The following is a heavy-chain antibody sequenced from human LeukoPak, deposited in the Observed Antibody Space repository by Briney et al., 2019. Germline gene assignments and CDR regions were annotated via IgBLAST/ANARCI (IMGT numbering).Heavy chain of an antibody. CDR2: ISSSSSYI. J-gene: IGHJ5*02. CDR3: AKGRRYNILTGYYVSEVDP. CDR1: GFTFSSYS. D-gene: IGHD3-9*01. Sequence: GGSLRLSCAASGFTFSSYSMNWVRQAPGKGLEWVSSISSSSSYIYYADSVKGRFTISRYNAKNSLYLQMNRLRAEDTAVYYCAKGRRYNILTGYYVSEVDPWGQGTQVTVSS. V-gene: IGHV3-21*01.